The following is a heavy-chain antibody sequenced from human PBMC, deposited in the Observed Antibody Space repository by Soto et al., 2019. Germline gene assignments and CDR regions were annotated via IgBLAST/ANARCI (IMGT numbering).Heavy chain of an antibody. CDR2: ISSSSYI. Sequence: GGSLRLSCAASGFTFSSYSMNWVRQAPGKGLEWVSSISSSSYIYYADSVEGRFTISRDNAKNSLYLQMNSLRAEDTAVYYCARGVWDIVVVPAAIPYYYGMDVWGQGTTVTVSS. J-gene: IGHJ6*02. CDR3: ARGVWDIVVVPAAIPYYYGMDV. CDR1: GFTFSSYS. D-gene: IGHD2-2*02. V-gene: IGHV3-21*01.